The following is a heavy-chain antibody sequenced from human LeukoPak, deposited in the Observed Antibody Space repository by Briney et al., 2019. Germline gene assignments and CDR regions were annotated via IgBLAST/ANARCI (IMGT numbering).Heavy chain of an antibody. CDR1: GFPFSSYA. J-gene: IGHJ6*02. CDR2: ISYDGSNK. V-gene: IGHV3-30-3*01. D-gene: IGHD5/OR15-5a*01. Sequence: GRSLRLSFAASGFPFSSYAMHWVRQAPGKGLEWVAVISYDGSNKYYADSVKGRFTISRDNSKNTLYLQMNSLRAEDTAVYYCARAVSPYYGMDVWGQGTTVTVSS. CDR3: ARAVSPYYGMDV.